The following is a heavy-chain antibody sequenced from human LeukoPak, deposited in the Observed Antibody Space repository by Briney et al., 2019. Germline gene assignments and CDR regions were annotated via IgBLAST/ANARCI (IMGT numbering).Heavy chain of an antibody. CDR3: ARENDYGNNWFAP. Sequence: ASVKVSCKASGYSFSIYYMHWVRQAPGQGLEWMGIINPSGDSTNYAQKFQGRVTMTRDTSTRTVYMELSSLRSDDTAVYYCARENDYGNNWFAPWGQGTLVTVSS. CDR1: GYSFSIYY. D-gene: IGHD4-17*01. CDR2: INPSGDST. V-gene: IGHV1-46*01. J-gene: IGHJ5*02.